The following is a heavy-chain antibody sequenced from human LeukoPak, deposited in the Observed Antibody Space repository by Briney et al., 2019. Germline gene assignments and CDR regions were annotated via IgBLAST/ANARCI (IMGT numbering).Heavy chain of an antibody. CDR1: GYTFTSYG. CDR2: VNPNSGNT. CDR3: ARGVGATQTYYYYGMDV. J-gene: IGHJ6*02. Sequence: ASVKVSCKASGYTFTSYGISWVRQATGQGLEWMGWVNPNSGNTGYAQKFQGRVTMTRNTSISTAYMELSSLRSEDTAVYYCARGVGATQTYYYYGMDVWGQGTTVTVSS. V-gene: IGHV1-8*02. D-gene: IGHD1-26*01.